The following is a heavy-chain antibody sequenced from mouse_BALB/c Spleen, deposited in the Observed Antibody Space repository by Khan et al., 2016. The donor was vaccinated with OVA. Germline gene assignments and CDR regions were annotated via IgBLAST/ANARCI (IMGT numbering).Heavy chain of an antibody. D-gene: IGHD1-1*01. J-gene: IGHJ2*01. V-gene: IGHV3-2*02. CDR1: GYSITSGYA. Sequence: VQLKQSGPGLVKPSQSLSLTCTVTGYSITSGYAWNWIRQFPGNKLEWMGYISYSGVTSYTPSLKSRIFITRDTSKNQFFLQLNSVTTEDTATYYDARGNYYGYYFDYWGQGTTLTVSS. CDR2: ISYSGVT. CDR3: ARGNYYGYYFDY.